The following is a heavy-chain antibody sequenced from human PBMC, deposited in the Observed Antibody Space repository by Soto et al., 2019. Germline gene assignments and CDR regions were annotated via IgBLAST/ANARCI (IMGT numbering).Heavy chain of an antibody. J-gene: IGHJ4*02. CDR2: IYSGGST. D-gene: IGHD3-3*01. CDR3: ARAISTSIFGVVIIRRFDY. V-gene: IGHV3-53*01. CDR1: GFTVSSNY. Sequence: GGSLSLSCAASGFTVSSNYMSWVRQAPGKGLEWVSVIYSGGSTYYADSVKGRFTISRDNSKNTLYLQMNSLRAEDTAVYYCARAISTSIFGVVIIRRFDYWGQGTLVTVSS.